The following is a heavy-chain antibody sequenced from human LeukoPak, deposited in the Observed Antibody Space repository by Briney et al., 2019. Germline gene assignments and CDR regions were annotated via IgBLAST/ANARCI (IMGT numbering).Heavy chain of an antibody. CDR3: GGEPYGTSSDRLDY. D-gene: IGHD6-6*01. Sequence: GGSLRLSCAASGFTFSSYAMSWVRQAPGKGLEWVAYISSTGSLMYYAHSVKGRFTISRDNAQNLVYLQMNSLRAEDTAVYYCGGEPYGTSSDRLDYWGQGTLVTVSS. V-gene: IGHV3-48*04. CDR2: ISSTGSLM. J-gene: IGHJ4*02. CDR1: GFTFSSYA.